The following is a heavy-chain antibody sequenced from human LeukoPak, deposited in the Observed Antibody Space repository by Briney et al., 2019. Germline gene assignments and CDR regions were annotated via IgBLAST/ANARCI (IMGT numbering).Heavy chain of an antibody. CDR2: FSGIGGST. D-gene: IGHD2-15*01. V-gene: IGHV3-23*01. Sequence: GGSLRLSCAASGVTFSSYAMSWVRQGPGKGLEWVSTFSGIGGSTHYADSVKGRVTISRDNSKKTRYLQMNSLRAADTAVYYCSKSGLNRFDYWGQGTLVTVSS. CDR3: SKSGLNRFDY. CDR1: GVTFSSYA. J-gene: IGHJ4*02.